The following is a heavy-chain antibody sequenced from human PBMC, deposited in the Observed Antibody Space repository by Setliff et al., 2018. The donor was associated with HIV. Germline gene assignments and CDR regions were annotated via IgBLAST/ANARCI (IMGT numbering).Heavy chain of an antibody. CDR2: IFYTGST. CDR1: GGSINSYF. Sequence: PSETLSLTCTVSGGSINSYFWSWIRQPPGKGLEWIGDIFYTGSTYYNPSLKSRVAISIDTSENRFSLRLNSVTAADTGVYYCARRGRDGVFIMFATGFDPWGQGALVTVSS. J-gene: IGHJ5*02. CDR3: ARRGRDGVFIMFATGFDP. D-gene: IGHD2-8*01. V-gene: IGHV4-59*04.